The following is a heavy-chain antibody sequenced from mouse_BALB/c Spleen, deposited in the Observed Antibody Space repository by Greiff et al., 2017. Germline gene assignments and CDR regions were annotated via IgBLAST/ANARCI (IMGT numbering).Heavy chain of an antibody. V-gene: IGHV5-17*02. CDR2: ISSGSSTI. Sequence: EVKLVESGGGLVQPGGSRKLSCAASGFTFSSFGMHWVRQAPEKGLEWVAYISSGSSTIYYADTVKGRFTISRDNPKNTLFLQMTSLRSEDTAMYYCARGSYDGYPWFAYWGQGTLVTVSA. D-gene: IGHD2-3*01. J-gene: IGHJ3*01. CDR3: ARGSYDGYPWFAY. CDR1: GFTFSSFG.